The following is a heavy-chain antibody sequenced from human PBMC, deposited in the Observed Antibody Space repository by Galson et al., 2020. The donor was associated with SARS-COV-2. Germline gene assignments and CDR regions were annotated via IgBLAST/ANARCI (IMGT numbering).Heavy chain of an antibody. D-gene: IGHD5-12*01. CDR3: ARSLRDDSGYDSIFDY. V-gene: IGHV4-59*01. Sequence: SETLSLTWTVSGGSISSYYWSWIRQPPGKGLEWIGYIYYSGSTNYNPSLKSRVTISVDTSKNQFSLKLSSVTAADTAVYYCARSLRDDSGYDSIFDYWGQGTLVTVSS. CDR1: GGSISSYY. J-gene: IGHJ4*02. CDR2: IYYSGST.